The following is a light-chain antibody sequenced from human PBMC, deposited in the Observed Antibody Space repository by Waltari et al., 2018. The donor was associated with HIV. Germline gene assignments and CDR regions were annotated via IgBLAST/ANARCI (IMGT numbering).Light chain of an antibody. CDR3: QQRSNWPPIT. CDR1: QSVEKY. J-gene: IGKJ5*01. CDR2: DVS. V-gene: IGKV3-11*01. Sequence: EVVLTQSPGTLSLSPGERATISCRASQSVEKYIAWDQQKPGQAPRLLMYDVSNRATGIPVRFSGSGSGTDFILTISSLEPEDFAVYYCQQRSNWPPITFGQGTRLEIK.